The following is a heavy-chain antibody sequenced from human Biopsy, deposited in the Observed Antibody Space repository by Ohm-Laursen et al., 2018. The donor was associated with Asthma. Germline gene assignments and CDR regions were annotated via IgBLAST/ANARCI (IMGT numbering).Heavy chain of an antibody. V-gene: IGHV1-18*01. Sequence: ESSVKVSCKISGYTFNSAGITWARQAPGQGLEWMGWISVYNGNTKVAQKLQDRVTMITDTSTSTAYMELRSLRSDDTAVYFCARAVDYSHYYGIDVWGQGTTVTVS. CDR2: ISVYNGNT. D-gene: IGHD3-10*01. CDR1: GYTFNSAG. CDR3: ARAVDYSHYYGIDV. J-gene: IGHJ6*02.